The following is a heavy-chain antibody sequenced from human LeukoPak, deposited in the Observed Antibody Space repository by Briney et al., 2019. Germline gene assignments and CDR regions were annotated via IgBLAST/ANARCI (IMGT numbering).Heavy chain of an antibody. CDR1: GFTFSSYW. Sequence: GGSLRLSCAASGFTFSSYWMSWVRQAPGKGLEWVANIKQDGSEKYYVDSVKGRFTISRDNAKNSLYLRMNSLRAEDTAVYYCARADPFQADAFDIWGQGTMVTVSS. J-gene: IGHJ3*02. CDR3: ARADPFQADAFDI. CDR2: IKQDGSEK. V-gene: IGHV3-7*01.